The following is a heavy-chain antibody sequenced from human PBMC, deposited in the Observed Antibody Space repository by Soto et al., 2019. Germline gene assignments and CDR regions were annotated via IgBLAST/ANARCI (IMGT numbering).Heavy chain of an antibody. D-gene: IGHD6-13*01. CDR2: IASDGKDK. Sequence: QVQLVESGGGVVQPGRSLKLSCAASGFTFSNYAIHWVRQAPGKGLEWVAVIASDGKDKRYADSVKGRFTISRDNSKNTVYLQMNSLRGEDMAGYYCAKDGAIAAADYFFDYWGQGSLVTVSS. V-gene: IGHV3-30*18. CDR3: AKDGAIAAADYFFDY. J-gene: IGHJ4*02. CDR1: GFTFSNYA.